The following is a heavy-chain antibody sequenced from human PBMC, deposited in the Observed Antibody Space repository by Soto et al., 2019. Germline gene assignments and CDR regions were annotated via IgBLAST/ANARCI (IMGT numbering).Heavy chain of an antibody. CDR1: GFNFSSYT. V-gene: IGHV3-21*01. J-gene: IGHJ3*01. D-gene: IGHD2-21*02. Sequence: EVQLVESGGGLVKPGESLRLSCAASGFNFSSYTMNWVRQAPGKGLEWVSSISSANRYIYYTDSVKGRLIISRDDATNSLYLQMTSLRADDTAVYYCVRDRGRVGDCYRTYAFDLWGQGTMVTVSS. CDR2: ISSANRYI. CDR3: VRDRGRVGDCYRTYAFDL.